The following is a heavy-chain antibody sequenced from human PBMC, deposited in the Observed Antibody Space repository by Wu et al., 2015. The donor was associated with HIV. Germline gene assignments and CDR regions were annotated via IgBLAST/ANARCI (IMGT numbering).Heavy chain of an antibody. J-gene: IGHJ4*02. CDR3: ARGLSDYDSSGHDY. V-gene: IGHV1-8*02. Sequence: QVQLVQSGAEVKKPGASVKVSCGASGYTFTNYYIHWLRQAPGQGLEWMGWMNPNSGNTGYAQKFQGRVTMTRNTSISTAYMELSSLRSEDTAVYYCARGLSDYDSSGHDYWGQGTLVTVSS. D-gene: IGHD3-22*01. CDR1: GYTFTNYY. CDR2: MNPNSGNT.